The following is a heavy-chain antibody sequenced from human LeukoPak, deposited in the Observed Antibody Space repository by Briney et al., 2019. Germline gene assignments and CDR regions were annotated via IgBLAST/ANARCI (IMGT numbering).Heavy chain of an antibody. CDR3: ARHWYCGGHCYSGAFDI. V-gene: IGHV5-51*01. J-gene: IGHJ3*02. CDR2: IYPGDSDT. Sequence: GESLKISCKGSGYSFTSYWIGWVRQMPGKGLEWMGIIYPGDSDTRYSPPFQGQVTISADKSISTAYLQWSSLKASDTAIYYCARHWYCGGHCYSGAFDIWGQGTMVTVSS. D-gene: IGHD2-21*02. CDR1: GYSFTSYW.